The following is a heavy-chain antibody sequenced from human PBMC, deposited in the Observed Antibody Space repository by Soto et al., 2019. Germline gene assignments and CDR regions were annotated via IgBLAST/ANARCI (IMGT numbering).Heavy chain of an antibody. CDR3: AKGGGVVVITVVPYYYYGMDV. CDR2: ISGSGGST. D-gene: IGHD3-22*01. J-gene: IGHJ6*02. Sequence: EVQLLESGGGLVQPGGSLRLSCAASGFTFSSYAMSWVRQAPGKGLEWVSAISGSGGSTYYADSVKGRFTISRDNSKNTLYLQMNSLRAEDTAVYYCAKGGGVVVITVVPYYYYGMDVWGQGTTVTVSS. V-gene: IGHV3-23*01. CDR1: GFTFSSYA.